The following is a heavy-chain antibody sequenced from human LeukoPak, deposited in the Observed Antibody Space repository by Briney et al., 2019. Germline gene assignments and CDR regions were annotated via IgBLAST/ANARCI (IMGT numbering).Heavy chain of an antibody. J-gene: IGHJ4*02. CDR1: GCTFRQYG. D-gene: IGHD4-11*01. CDR2: IWNDGSDK. CDR3: AKDAQRGFDYSNSLES. Sequence: GGSLRLSCATSGCTFRQYGMHWVRQAPGKGLEWVAVIWNDGSDKYYGDSVKGRFTISRDNSKKTVYLQMNSLRVEDTAVYYCAKDAQRGFDYSNSLESWGQGALVTVSS. V-gene: IGHV3-33*06.